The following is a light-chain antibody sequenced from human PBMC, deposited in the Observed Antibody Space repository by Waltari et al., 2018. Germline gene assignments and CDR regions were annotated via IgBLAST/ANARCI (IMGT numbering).Light chain of an antibody. V-gene: IGLV1-36*01. CDR3: AVWYDSLNAVL. J-gene: IGLJ2*01. Sequence: QSVLTQPPSVSEVPRQTVTISCSGSGSNIGSNPVNWYRQVPGKTPKLVVYYDSLLPSGVSDRLSGSKSGTTASLAISGLQPEDEADYYCAVWYDSLNAVLFGGGTKLTVL. CDR2: YDS. CDR1: GSNIGSNP.